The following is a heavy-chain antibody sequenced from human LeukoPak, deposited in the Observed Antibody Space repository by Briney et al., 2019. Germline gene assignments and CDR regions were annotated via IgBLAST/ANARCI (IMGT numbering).Heavy chain of an antibody. CDR2: ISAYNGNT. Sequence: ASVKVSCKAAGYTFTSYGISWVRQAPGQGLEWMGWISAYNGNTNYAQKLQGRVTMTTDTSTSTDYMELRSLRSDDTAVYYCARDHYYDFWSGYFPGYWGQGTLVTVSS. D-gene: IGHD3-3*01. J-gene: IGHJ4*02. CDR1: GYTFTSYG. V-gene: IGHV1-18*01. CDR3: ARDHYYDFWSGYFPGY.